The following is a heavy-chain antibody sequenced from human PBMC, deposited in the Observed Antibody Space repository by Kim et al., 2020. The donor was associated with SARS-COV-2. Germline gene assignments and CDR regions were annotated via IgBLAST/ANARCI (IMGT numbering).Heavy chain of an antibody. CDR2: ISYDGSNK. Sequence: GGSLRLSCAASGFTFSSYAMHWVRQAPGKGLEWVAVISYDGSNKYYADSVKGRFTISRDNSKNTLYLQMNSLRAEDTAVYYCARGLHPLTNWGQGTLVTVSS. CDR3: ARGLHPLTN. CDR1: GFTFSSYA. D-gene: IGHD4-4*01. V-gene: IGHV3-30-3*01. J-gene: IGHJ4*02.